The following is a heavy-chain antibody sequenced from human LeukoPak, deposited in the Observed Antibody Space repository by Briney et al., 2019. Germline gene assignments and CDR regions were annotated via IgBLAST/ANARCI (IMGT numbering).Heavy chain of an antibody. CDR2: INAGNGNT. D-gene: IGHD3-22*01. CDR1: GYTFTSYA. Sequence: GASVTVSCTASGYTFTSYAMHWVRQAPGQRLEWMGWINAGNGNTKYSQKFQGRVTITRDTSANTAYMELSSLRSEDTAVYYCARHALYYDNSGYVPLDYWGQGTLVTVSS. J-gene: IGHJ4*02. CDR3: ARHALYYDNSGYVPLDY. V-gene: IGHV1-3*01.